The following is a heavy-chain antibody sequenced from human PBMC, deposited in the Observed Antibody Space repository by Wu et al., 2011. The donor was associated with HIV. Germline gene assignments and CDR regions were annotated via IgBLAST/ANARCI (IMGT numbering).Heavy chain of an antibody. CDR3: ARDLTAVERNYVLGYMDV. V-gene: IGHV1-69*14. D-gene: IGHD1-7*01. CDR2: IIPSFVTA. Sequence: QVQLVQSGAEVKKPGSSVKVSCKASGGTFSNFAISWVRQAPGQGLEWMGGIIPSFVTANSAQRFQGRLAISADTSTNTVYMELSSLKFEDTAVYYCARDLTAVERNYVLGYMDVWGKGTTVTVS. CDR1: GGTFSNFA. J-gene: IGHJ6*03.